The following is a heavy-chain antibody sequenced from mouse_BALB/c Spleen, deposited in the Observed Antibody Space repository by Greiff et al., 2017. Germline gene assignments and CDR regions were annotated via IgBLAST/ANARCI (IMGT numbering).Heavy chain of an antibody. Sequence: EVKVVESGGGLVQPGGSRKLSCAASGFTFSSFGMHWVRQAPEKGLEWVAYISSGSSTIYYADTVKGRFTISRDNPKNTLFLQMTSLRSEDTAMYYCARLRYYGSSLYYAMDYWGQGTSVTVSS. J-gene: IGHJ4*01. CDR2: ISSGSSTI. CDR3: ARLRYYGSSLYYAMDY. D-gene: IGHD1-1*01. V-gene: IGHV5-17*02. CDR1: GFTFSSFG.